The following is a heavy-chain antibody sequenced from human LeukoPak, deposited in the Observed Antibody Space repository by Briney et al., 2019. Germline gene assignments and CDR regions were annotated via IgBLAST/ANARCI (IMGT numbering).Heavy chain of an antibody. D-gene: IGHD5-18*01. V-gene: IGHV4-59*01. Sequence: SETLSLTCAVYGGSFSGYYWSWIRQPPGKGLEWIGYIYYSGSTNYNPSLKSRVTISVDTSKNQFSLKLSSVTAADTAVYYCARVDTAMVYFDYWGQGTLVTVSS. J-gene: IGHJ4*02. CDR2: IYYSGST. CDR1: GGSFSGYY. CDR3: ARVDTAMVYFDY.